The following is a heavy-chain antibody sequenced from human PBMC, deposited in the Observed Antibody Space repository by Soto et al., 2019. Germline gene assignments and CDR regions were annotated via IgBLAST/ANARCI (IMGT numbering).Heavy chain of an antibody. CDR2: ISSNGGST. CDR1: GFTFSSYA. CDR3: VKDRDYDFWSGWLKNSREVWFDY. V-gene: IGHV3-64D*08. D-gene: IGHD3-3*01. J-gene: IGHJ4*02. Sequence: GGSLRLSCSASGFTFSSYAMHWVRQAPGKGLEYVSAISSNGGSTYYADSVKGRFTISRDNSKNTLYLQMSSLRAEDTAVYYCVKDRDYDFWSGWLKNSREVWFDYWGQGTLVTVSS.